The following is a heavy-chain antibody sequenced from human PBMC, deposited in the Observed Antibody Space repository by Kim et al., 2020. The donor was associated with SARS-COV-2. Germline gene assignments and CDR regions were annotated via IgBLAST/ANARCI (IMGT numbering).Heavy chain of an antibody. CDR1: GGSISSSSYY. Sequence: SETLSLTCTVSGGSISSSSYYWGWIRQPPGKGLEWIGSIYYSGSTYYNPSLKSRVTISVDTSKNRFSLKLSSVTAADTAVYYCASPALAAAGSYWFDPWGQGTLVAVSS. D-gene: IGHD6-13*01. CDR3: ASPALAAAGSYWFDP. J-gene: IGHJ5*02. CDR2: IYYSGST. V-gene: IGHV4-39*01.